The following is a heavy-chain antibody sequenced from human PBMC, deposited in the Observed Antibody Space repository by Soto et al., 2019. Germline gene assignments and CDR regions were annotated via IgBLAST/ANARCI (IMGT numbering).Heavy chain of an antibody. CDR1: GFTFSSYA. CDR3: ARDRQPNAFDI. Sequence: QVQLVESGGGVVQPGRSLRLSCAASGFTFSSYAMHWVRQAPGKGLEWVAVISYDGSNKYYAASVKGRFTISRDNSKNTLYLQINSLRAEYKAVYYCARDRQPNAFDIWGRGTMVTV. CDR2: ISYDGSNK. D-gene: IGHD6-13*01. V-gene: IGHV3-30-3*01. J-gene: IGHJ3*02.